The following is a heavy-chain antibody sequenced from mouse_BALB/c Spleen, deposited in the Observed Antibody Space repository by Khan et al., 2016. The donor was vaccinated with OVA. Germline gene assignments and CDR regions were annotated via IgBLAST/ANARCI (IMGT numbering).Heavy chain of an antibody. Sequence: EVQLQESGPGLVKPSQSLSLTCPVSGYSITRDYAWNWIRQFPGDKLEWMGSITYSGSTSYTPSLNTRIPITRDPSKNQFFLHLNSVTTEDTATYSCRQRRACRGQGTLVTVSA. CDR3: RQRRAC. D-gene: IGHD3-2*01. V-gene: IGHV3-2*02. J-gene: IGHJ3*01. CDR1: GYSITRDYA. CDR2: ITYSGST.